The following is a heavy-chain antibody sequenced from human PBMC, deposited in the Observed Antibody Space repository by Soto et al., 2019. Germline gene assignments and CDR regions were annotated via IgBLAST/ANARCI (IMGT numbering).Heavy chain of an antibody. CDR1: GGSFSGYY. V-gene: IGHV4-34*01. CDR3: ARAGWSWNWFDP. D-gene: IGHD3-10*01. Sequence: SETLSLTCAVYGGSFSGYYWSWIRQPPGKGLEWIGEINHSGSTNYNPSLKSRVTISVDTSKNQFSLKLSFVTAADTAVYYCARAGWSWNWFDPWGQGTLVTVS. CDR2: INHSGST. J-gene: IGHJ5*02.